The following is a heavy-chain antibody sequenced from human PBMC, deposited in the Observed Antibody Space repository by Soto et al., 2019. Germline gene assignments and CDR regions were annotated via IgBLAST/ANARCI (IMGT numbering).Heavy chain of an antibody. J-gene: IGHJ6*02. CDR1: GFTFRSYG. CDR3: AKGSSSVYYYYYGMDV. CDR2: MSSDGSNR. D-gene: IGHD6-6*01. V-gene: IGHV3-30*18. Sequence: QPGGSLRLSCAASGFTFRSYGMHWVRQAPGKGLEWVAVMSSDGSNRYYADSVKVRFTISRDNSKNTLYLQMNSLRTEDTAMYYCAKGSSSVYYYYYGMDVWGQGTTVTVSS.